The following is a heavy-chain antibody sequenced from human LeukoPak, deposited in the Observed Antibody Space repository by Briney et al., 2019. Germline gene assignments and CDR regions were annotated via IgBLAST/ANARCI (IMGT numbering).Heavy chain of an antibody. J-gene: IGHJ4*02. Sequence: GGSPRLSCAASGFTFSKYAMTWVRQAPGKGLEWVSTICGGGGCPFYADSVKGRFTISRDNSKNTLSLQMNSLRAEDTALYYCAKDLDDILTGYYVGFDYWDKGTLVTVAS. V-gene: IGHV3-23*01. D-gene: IGHD3-9*01. CDR3: AKDLDDILTGYYVGFDY. CDR1: GFTFSKYA. CDR2: ICGGGGCP.